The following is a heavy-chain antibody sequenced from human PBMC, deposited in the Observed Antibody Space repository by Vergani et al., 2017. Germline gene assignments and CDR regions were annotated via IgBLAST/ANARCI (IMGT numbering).Heavy chain of an antibody. V-gene: IGHV3-74*01. CDR1: GFTFSSYW. D-gene: IGHD3-10*01. J-gene: IGHJ6*02. Sequence: EVQLAESGGGLVQPGGSLRLSCAASGFTFSSYWMHWVRQAPGKGLVWVSRINSDGSSTSYADSVKGRFTISRDNAKNTLYLQMNSLRAEDTAVYYCARDRYYLGSGSYPYFYYYGLDVWGQGTAVTVSS. CDR2: INSDGSST. CDR3: ARDRYYLGSGSYPYFYYYGLDV.